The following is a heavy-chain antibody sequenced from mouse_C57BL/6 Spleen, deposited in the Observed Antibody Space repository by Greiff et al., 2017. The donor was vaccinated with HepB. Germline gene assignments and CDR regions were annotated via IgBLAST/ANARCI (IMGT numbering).Heavy chain of an antibody. CDR1: GFTFSDYG. D-gene: IGHD1-1*01. CDR2: ISSGSSTI. Sequence: EVKLMESGGGLVKPGGSLKLSCAASGFTFSDYGMHWVRQAPEKGLEWVAYISSGSSTIYYADTVKGRFTISRDNAKNTLFLQMTSLRAEDTAMYYCARQTTVVGWYFDVWGTRTTVTVSS. CDR3: ARQTTVVGWYFDV. J-gene: IGHJ1*03. V-gene: IGHV5-17*01.